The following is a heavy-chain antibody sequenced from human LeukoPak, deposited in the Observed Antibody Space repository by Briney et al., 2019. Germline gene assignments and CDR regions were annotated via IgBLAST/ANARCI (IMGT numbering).Heavy chain of an antibody. Sequence: PGGSLRLSCAASGFTFSSYAMSWVRQAPGKGLEWVSAISGSGGSTYYADSVKGRFTISRDNSKNTLYLQMNSLRAEDTAVYYCAKTRGSTYYYGMDVWGQGTTVTVSS. CDR2: ISGSGGST. J-gene: IGHJ6*02. CDR3: AKTRGSTYYYGMDV. D-gene: IGHD3-10*01. CDR1: GFTFSSYA. V-gene: IGHV3-23*01.